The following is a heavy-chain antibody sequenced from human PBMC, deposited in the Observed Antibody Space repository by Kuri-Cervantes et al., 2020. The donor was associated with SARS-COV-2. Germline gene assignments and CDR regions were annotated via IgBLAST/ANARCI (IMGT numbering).Heavy chain of an antibody. CDR3: ARVLAAAGHAAEFDY. V-gene: IGHV1-24*01. CDR2: FDPEDGET. Sequence: GGSLRLSCKVSGYTLTELSMHWVRQAPGKGLEWMGGFDPEDGETIYAQKFQGRVTTTEDTSTDTAYMELSSLRSEDTAVYYCARVLAAAGHAAEFDYWGQGTLVTVSS. CDR1: GYTLTELS. J-gene: IGHJ4*02. D-gene: IGHD6-13*01.